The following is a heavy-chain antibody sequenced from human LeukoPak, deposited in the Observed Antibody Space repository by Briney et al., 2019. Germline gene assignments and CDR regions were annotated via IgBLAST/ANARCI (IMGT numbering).Heavy chain of an antibody. J-gene: IGHJ6*03. V-gene: IGHV3-30*04. D-gene: IGHD5-24*01. Sequence: GSLRLSCAASGFTFSSYAMHWVRQAPGKGLEWVTLISYDGSNKYYADSVKGRFTISRDNSKNTLYLQMNSLRAEDTAVYYCAKDNADGHNQYTFFYYYMDVWGKGTTVTISS. CDR3: AKDNADGHNQYTFFYYYMDV. CDR1: GFTFSSYA. CDR2: ISYDGSNK.